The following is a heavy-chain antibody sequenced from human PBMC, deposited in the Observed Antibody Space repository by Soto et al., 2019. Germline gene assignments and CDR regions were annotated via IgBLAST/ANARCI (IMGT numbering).Heavy chain of an antibody. J-gene: IGHJ6*02. V-gene: IGHV3-33*01. CDR2: IWYDGSNK. CDR3: ARDRSSSYYGMDV. CDR1: GFTFSSYG. Sequence: QVQLVESGGGVVQPGRSLRLSCAASGFTFSSYGMHWVRQAPGKGLEWVAVIWYDGSNKYYADSVKGRFTISRDNSKNTLYLQMNSLRAEDKAVYYCARDRSSSYYGMDVWGQGTTVTVSS. D-gene: IGHD6-13*01.